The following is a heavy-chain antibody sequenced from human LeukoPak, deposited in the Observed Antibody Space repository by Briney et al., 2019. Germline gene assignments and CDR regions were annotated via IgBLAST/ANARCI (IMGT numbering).Heavy chain of an antibody. D-gene: IGHD3-16*01. Sequence: GGSLRLSCAASGFAVNTYDMHWVRQAPGEGPEWIAYFGISGTIYYADSVRGRFTISRDSAMNSLFLQMNSLRVDDTAIYYCARYGLYPYWGQGTPVTVSS. V-gene: IGHV3-48*01. CDR2: FGISGTI. J-gene: IGHJ4*02. CDR1: GFAVNTYD. CDR3: ARYGLYPY.